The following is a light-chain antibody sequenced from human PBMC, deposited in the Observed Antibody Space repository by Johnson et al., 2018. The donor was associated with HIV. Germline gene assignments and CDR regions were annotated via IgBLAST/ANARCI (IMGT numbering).Light chain of an antibody. Sequence: QSVLTQPPSVSAAPGQKVTISCSGSSSNIGNNYVSWYQQLPGTAPKLLIYENNKRPSGIPARFSGSKSGTSATRGITGLQTGDEADYYCGTWDSSLSRYVFDTGTKVTVL. V-gene: IGLV1-51*02. CDR3: GTWDSSLSRYV. CDR2: ENN. J-gene: IGLJ1*01. CDR1: SSNIGNNY.